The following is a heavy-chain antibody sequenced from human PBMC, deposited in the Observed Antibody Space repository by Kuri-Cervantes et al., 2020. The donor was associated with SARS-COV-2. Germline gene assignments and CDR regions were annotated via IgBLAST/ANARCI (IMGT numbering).Heavy chain of an antibody. CDR3: ARAEERWLQLNYYYSDMDV. J-gene: IGHJ6*03. CDR1: GFTFSSYW. V-gene: IGHV3-7*01. Sequence: GESLKISCAASGFTFSSYWMSWVRQAPGKGLEWVANIKQDGSEKYYVDSVKGRFTISRDNAKNSLYLQMNSLRDGDTAVYYCARAEERWLQLNYYYSDMDVWGKGTTVTVSS. CDR2: IKQDGSEK. D-gene: IGHD5-24*01.